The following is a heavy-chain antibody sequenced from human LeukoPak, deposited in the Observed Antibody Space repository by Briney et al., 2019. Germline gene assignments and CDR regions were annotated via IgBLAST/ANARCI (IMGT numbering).Heavy chain of an antibody. Sequence: PSETLSLTCAVSGGSISSGGYSWSWIRQPPGKGLEWIGYIYHSGSTYYNPSLKSRVTISVDRSKNQFSLKLSSVTAADTAVYYCARYYYDSSGRPLGWFDPWGQGTLVTVSS. CDR2: IYHSGST. J-gene: IGHJ5*02. D-gene: IGHD3-22*01. CDR1: GGSISSGGYS. CDR3: ARYYYDSSGRPLGWFDP. V-gene: IGHV4-30-2*01.